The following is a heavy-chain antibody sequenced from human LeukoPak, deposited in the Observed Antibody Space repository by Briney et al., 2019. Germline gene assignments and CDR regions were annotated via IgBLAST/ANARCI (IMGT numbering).Heavy chain of an antibody. Sequence: GGSLRLSCAASGFTFSSSAMTWVRQAPGKGLEWVSAISDNGYDTFYADSVKGRFTISRDNSKNAVYLQMNSLRAEDTAIYYCARDSRITMIMGYKDYWGQGTLVTVSS. CDR2: ISDNGYDT. CDR3: ARDSRITMIMGYKDY. V-gene: IGHV3-23*01. D-gene: IGHD3-22*01. CDR1: GFTFSSSA. J-gene: IGHJ4*02.